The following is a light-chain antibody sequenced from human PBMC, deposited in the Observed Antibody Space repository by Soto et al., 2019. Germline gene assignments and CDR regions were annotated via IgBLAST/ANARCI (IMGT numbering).Light chain of an antibody. V-gene: IGKV1-12*01. CDR2: TAS. Sequence: DIQMTQSPSSVSASVGDRVTITCRASQRISSWLAWYQQKPGKAHNLLIYTASSLQSGVQSRFSGSGSATDFTLNISSLQPEDFAPYYCQQDNSFPVTFGGGTKVEIK. J-gene: IGKJ4*01. CDR1: QRISSW. CDR3: QQDNSFPVT.